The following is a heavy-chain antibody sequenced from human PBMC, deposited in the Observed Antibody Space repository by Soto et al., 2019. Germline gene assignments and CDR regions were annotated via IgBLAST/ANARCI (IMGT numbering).Heavy chain of an antibody. CDR1: GFTLRNYD. D-gene: IGHD2-15*01. CDR2: IAVGGET. CDR3: ASEYCSGGGCTGLYYVDV. J-gene: IGHJ6*03. Sequence: EVQLVESGGDLVQPGGSLRLSCAASGFTLRNYDMHWVRQGKGKGLEWVSAIAVGGETYYPGSVKGRFTISREDARNSLYFQMNSLTAGDTAVYFCASEYCSGGGCTGLYYVDVWGKGTTVTVSS. V-gene: IGHV3-13*01.